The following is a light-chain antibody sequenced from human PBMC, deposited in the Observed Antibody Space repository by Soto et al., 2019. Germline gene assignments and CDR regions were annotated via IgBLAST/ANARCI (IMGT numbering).Light chain of an antibody. V-gene: IGLV7-43*01. CDR3: LIYYGGAHLV. Sequence: QTVVTQEHSLTVSPGGTVTLTCASSTGAVTSGNYVSWFQQKPGQAPRTLIYTTNNKHSWTPARFSGSLLGDKAALTLSGAQPEDEAEYYCLIYYGGAHLVFGGGTKLTVL. CDR2: TTN. J-gene: IGLJ2*01. CDR1: TGAVTSGNY.